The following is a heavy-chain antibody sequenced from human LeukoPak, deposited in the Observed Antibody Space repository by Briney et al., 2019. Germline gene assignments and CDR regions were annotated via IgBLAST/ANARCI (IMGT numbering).Heavy chain of an antibody. CDR2: IYYSGST. CDR3: ARGNYYGSGSYYMHYYYMDV. Sequence: SETLSLTCAVYGGSFSGYYWSWIRQPPGKGLEWIGYIYYSGSTNYNPSLKSRVTISVDTSKNQFSLKLSSVAAADTAVYYCARGNYYGSGSYYMHYYYMDVWGQGTTVTVSS. J-gene: IGHJ6*03. D-gene: IGHD3-10*01. CDR1: GGSFSGYY. V-gene: IGHV4-59*01.